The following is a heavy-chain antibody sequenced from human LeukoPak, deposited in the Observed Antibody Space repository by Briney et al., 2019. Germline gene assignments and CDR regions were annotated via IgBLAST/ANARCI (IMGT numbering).Heavy chain of an antibody. CDR3: GSGPVGTTVP. D-gene: IGHD1-1*01. J-gene: IGHJ5*02. CDR1: GFTFSSYA. V-gene: IGHV3-23*01. CDR2: ISGSGSHA. Sequence: TGGSLRLSCAASGFTFSSYAMNWVRQAPGKGLEWVSAISGSGSHANYAESVKGRFTISRDNSKNTLYLQMHSLIAADTAVYYCGSGPVGTTVPWGQGTLVTVSS.